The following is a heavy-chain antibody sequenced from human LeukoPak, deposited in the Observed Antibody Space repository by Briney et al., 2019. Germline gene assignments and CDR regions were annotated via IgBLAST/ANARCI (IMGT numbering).Heavy chain of an antibody. CDR1: GGSISSYY. D-gene: IGHD1-26*01. Sequence: SETLSLTCTVSGGSISSYYWSWIRQPPGKGLEWIGEINHSGSTNYNPSLKSRVTISVDMSKNHFSLQLTSVTAADTAVYYCTRHGDSGTYSYWGQGTLVTVSS. V-gene: IGHV4-34*01. J-gene: IGHJ4*02. CDR3: TRHGDSGTYSY. CDR2: INHSGST.